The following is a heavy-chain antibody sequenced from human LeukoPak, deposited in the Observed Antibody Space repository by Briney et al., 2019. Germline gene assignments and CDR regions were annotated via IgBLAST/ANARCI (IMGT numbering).Heavy chain of an antibody. J-gene: IGHJ5*01. Sequence: GGSLRLSCVASEFIFSDYWMSWVRQAPGKGLEWVANIKQGGREEKYVGAVKGRFAISRDDAKSTRYLQMDSLSGDDTAVYYCARDNGGWFDSWGRGTLVTVSS. CDR1: EFIFSDYW. V-gene: IGHV3-7*03. CDR3: ARDNGGWFDS. CDR2: IKQGGREE. D-gene: IGHD3-10*01.